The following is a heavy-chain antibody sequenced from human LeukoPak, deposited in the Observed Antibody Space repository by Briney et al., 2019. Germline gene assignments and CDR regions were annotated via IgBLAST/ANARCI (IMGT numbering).Heavy chain of an antibody. CDR1: GGIFRTYA. J-gene: IGHJ4*02. Sequence: SVKVSCKALGGIFRTYAITWLRQAPGQGLEWIGGVIPFFCSPNYAQKFQGRVTITTDESTTTTYMELSSLRSDDTAVYYCARSSTLVATGDYWGQGTLVSISS. CDR2: VIPFFCSP. V-gene: IGHV1-69*05. CDR3: ARSSTLVATGDY. D-gene: IGHD2-8*02.